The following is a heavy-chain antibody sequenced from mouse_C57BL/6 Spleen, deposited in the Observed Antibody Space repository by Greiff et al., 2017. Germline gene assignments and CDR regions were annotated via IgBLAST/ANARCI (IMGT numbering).Heavy chain of an antibody. CDR2: IDPSDSET. Sequence: QVQLQQPGAELVRPGSSVKLSCKASGYTFTSYWMHWVKQRPIQGLEWIGNIDPSDSETHYNQKFKDKATLTVDKSSSTAYMQLSSLTSEDSAVYYCYYGNYEWYFDVWGTGTTVTVSS. D-gene: IGHD2-1*01. CDR1: GYTFTSYW. CDR3: YYGNYEWYFDV. J-gene: IGHJ1*03. V-gene: IGHV1-52*01.